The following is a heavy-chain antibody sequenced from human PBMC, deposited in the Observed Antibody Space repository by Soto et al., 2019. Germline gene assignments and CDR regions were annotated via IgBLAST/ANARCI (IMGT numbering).Heavy chain of an antibody. D-gene: IGHD6-13*01. CDR2: ISYDGSNK. CDR1: GFTFSSYA. V-gene: IGHV3-30-3*01. J-gene: IGHJ4*02. Sequence: VGSLRLSCAASGFTFSSYAMHWVRQAPGKGLEWVAVISYDGSNKYYADSVKGRFTISRDNSKNTLYLQMNSLRAEDTAVYYCAKDSAAPGYWGQGTLVTVSS. CDR3: AKDSAAPGY.